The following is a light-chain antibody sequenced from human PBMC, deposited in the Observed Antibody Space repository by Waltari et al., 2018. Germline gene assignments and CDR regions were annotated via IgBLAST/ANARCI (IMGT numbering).Light chain of an antibody. J-gene: IGKJ4*01. CDR2: DAS. Sequence: EIVLTQSPGTLSLSPGERVTLSCRASQSVSGNYLAWYQHKPGQTPRLIIYDASSRAAGIPNRFSGSGSGTDFTLTINRLEPEDVGVYYCQQFDYSAPLTFGGGTKVEIK. CDR1: QSVSGNY. V-gene: IGKV3-20*01. CDR3: QQFDYSAPLT.